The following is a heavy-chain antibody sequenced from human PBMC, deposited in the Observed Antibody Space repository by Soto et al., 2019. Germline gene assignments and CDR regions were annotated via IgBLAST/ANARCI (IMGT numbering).Heavy chain of an antibody. J-gene: IGHJ3*01. D-gene: IGHD2-2*01. Sequence: ESLKISCKGAGYRFITYWIGWVRQMPGQGLEWMGIVFPADSNTRYSPSFQGQVTISADKSISTAYLQWNSLQASDTAMYYCARHRLSTWDAFDLWGQGTMVTVSS. V-gene: IGHV5-51*01. CDR3: ARHRLSTWDAFDL. CDR1: GYRFITYW. CDR2: VFPADSNT.